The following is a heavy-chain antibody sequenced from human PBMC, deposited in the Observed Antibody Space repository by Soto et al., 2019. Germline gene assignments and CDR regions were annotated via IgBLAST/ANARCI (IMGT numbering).Heavy chain of an antibody. CDR1: GFAFSSYA. V-gene: IGHV3-30*18. D-gene: IGHD3-16*01. J-gene: IGHJ6*02. Sequence: LRLSCEASGFAFSSYATHWVRQAPGKGLEWVGVISYDGNYIYYADSVKGRFTISRDNSKNTLYVQVNSLRPEDTAVYYCAKGILSATIGPYAMDVWGQGTTVTVSS. CDR3: AKGILSATIGPYAMDV. CDR2: ISYDGNYI.